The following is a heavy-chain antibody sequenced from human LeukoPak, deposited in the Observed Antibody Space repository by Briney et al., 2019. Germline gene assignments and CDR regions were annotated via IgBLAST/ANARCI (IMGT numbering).Heavy chain of an antibody. V-gene: IGHV3-30*03. CDR1: GFTFSSYG. Sequence: PGRSLRLSCAASGFTFSSYGMHWVRQAPGKGLEWVAVISYDGSNKYYADSVKGRFTISRDNSKNTLYLQMNSLRAEDTAVYYCASEEVAAAQAGLYFQHWGQGTLVTVSS. D-gene: IGHD6-13*01. J-gene: IGHJ1*01. CDR3: ASEEVAAAQAGLYFQH. CDR2: ISYDGSNK.